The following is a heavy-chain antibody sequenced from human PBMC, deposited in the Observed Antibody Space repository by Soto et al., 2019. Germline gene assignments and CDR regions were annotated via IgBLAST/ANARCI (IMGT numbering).Heavy chain of an antibody. CDR3: ARETYYSGHEIGNLDL. CDR1: GFTFSTYA. Sequence: QVQLVESGGGVVQPGGSLRLSCAASGFTFSTYAMQWVRQAPGKGLEWVAVVSSEGGTQFYADSVKGRFTISRDNSKNSLYLQMSSLTIEDAAIYYCARETYYSGHEIGNLDLWGRGTLVTVSS. D-gene: IGHD5-12*01. V-gene: IGHV3-30-3*01. CDR2: VSSEGGTQ. J-gene: IGHJ2*01.